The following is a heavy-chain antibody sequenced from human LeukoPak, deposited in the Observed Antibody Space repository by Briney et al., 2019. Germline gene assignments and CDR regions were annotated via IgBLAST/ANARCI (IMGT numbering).Heavy chain of an antibody. J-gene: IGHJ6*04. CDR3: ARVNLWFGELDYYGMDV. CDR1: GFTFNKYW. D-gene: IGHD3-10*01. CDR2: IKQDGSEK. Sequence: SGGSLRLSCAASGFTFNKYWMTWVRQAPGKGLEWVANIKQDGSEKYYVDSVKGRFTISRDNAKNSLYLQMNSLRAEDTAVYYCARVNLWFGELDYYGMDVWGKGTTVTVSS. V-gene: IGHV3-7*04.